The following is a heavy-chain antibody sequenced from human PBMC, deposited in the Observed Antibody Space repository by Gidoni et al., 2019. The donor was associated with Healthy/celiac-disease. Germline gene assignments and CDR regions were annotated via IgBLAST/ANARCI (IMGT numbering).Heavy chain of an antibody. V-gene: IGHV3-23*01. CDR2: IRGSGGST. J-gene: IGHJ3*02. CDR3: AKDPPAGWLRLGELSSLAFDI. CDR1: GFPFSSYA. Sequence: EVQLLESGGGLVQPGGSLRLSCAASGFPFSSYAMSWVRQTPGKGLGGGSAIRGSGGSTYYADSVKGRFTISRDNSKNTLYLQMNSLRAEDTAVYYCAKDPPAGWLRLGELSSLAFDIWGQGTMVTVSS. D-gene: IGHD3-16*02.